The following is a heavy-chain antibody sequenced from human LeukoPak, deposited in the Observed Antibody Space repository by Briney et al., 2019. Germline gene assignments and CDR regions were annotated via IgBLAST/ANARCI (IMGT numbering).Heavy chain of an antibody. J-gene: IGHJ4*02. V-gene: IGHV3-30*18. CDR1: GFTFSSYG. D-gene: IGHD3-3*01. CDR2: ISYDGSNK. Sequence: PGGSLRLSCAASGFTFSSYGMHWVRQAPGKGLEWVAVISYDGSNKYYADSVKGRFTISRDNSKNTLYLQMNSLRAEDTAVYYCAKGGSTYYDFWSGYFDYWGQGTLVTVSS. CDR3: AKGGSTYYDFWSGYFDY.